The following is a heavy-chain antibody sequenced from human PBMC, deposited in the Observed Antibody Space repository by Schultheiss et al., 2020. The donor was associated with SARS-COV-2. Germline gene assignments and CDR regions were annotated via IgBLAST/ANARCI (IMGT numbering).Heavy chain of an antibody. CDR2: INHSGST. J-gene: IGHJ5*02. V-gene: IGHV4-34*01. D-gene: IGHD3-22*01. CDR1: GGSFSGYS. Sequence: SETLSLTCAVYGGSFSGYSWSWIRQPPGKGLEWIGEINHSGSTNYNPSLKSRVTISVDTSKNQFSLKLSSVTAADTAVYYCARADYYDRGFDPWGQGTLVTVAS. CDR3: ARADYYDRGFDP.